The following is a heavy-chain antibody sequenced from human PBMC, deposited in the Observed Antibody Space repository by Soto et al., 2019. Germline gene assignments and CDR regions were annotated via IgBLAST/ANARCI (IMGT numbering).Heavy chain of an antibody. Sequence: EVQLVESGGGLVKPGGSLRLSCAASGFTFSSYSMNWVRQAPGKGLEWVSSISSSSSYIYYADSVKGRFTISRDNAKNSLYLQMNSLRAEDTAVYYSARHSWGLNVNDGDAVCNWFDPWGQGTLVTVSS. CDR3: ARHSWGLNVNDGDAVCNWFDP. V-gene: IGHV3-21*01. D-gene: IGHD2-21*02. CDR1: GFTFSSYS. J-gene: IGHJ5*02. CDR2: ISSSSSYI.